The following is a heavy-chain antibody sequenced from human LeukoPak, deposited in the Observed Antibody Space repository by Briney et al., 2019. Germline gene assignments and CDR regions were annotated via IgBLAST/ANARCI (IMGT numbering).Heavy chain of an antibody. CDR2: ISSRSGYI. D-gene: IGHD6-19*01. Sequence: GGSLRLSCAASGFTFSSYSMSWVRQAPGKGLEWVSSISSRSGYIYYGDSVKGRFTVSRDNAKNSLYLQMNTLRAEDTAVYYCASFDSSGWHYFDYWGQGTLVTVSA. CDR1: GFTFSSYS. V-gene: IGHV3-21*01. J-gene: IGHJ4*02. CDR3: ASFDSSGWHYFDY.